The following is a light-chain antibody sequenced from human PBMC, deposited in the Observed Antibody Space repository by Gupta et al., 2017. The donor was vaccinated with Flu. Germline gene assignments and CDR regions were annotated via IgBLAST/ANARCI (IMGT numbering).Light chain of an antibody. Sequence: VGDRGANTGRASQDISNYLEWYQQKAGEGPKLLIYVVSTGHTGVPSRFSGSGSGTEFTLKISSLEAEDVGIYYWKQVYQSPVTFGRGTKVEVK. J-gene: IGKJ4*01. CDR2: VVS. CDR3: KQVYQSPVT. V-gene: IGKV1-9*01. CDR1: QDISNY.